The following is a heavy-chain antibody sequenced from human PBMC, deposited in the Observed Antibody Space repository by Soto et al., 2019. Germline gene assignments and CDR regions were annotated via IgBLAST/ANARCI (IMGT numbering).Heavy chain of an antibody. CDR3: AKYSALKFGRLYYFDY. CDR2: ISGSGGST. D-gene: IGHD3-16*01. V-gene: IGHV3-23*01. CDR1: GFTFSSYA. Sequence: PGGSLRLSCAASGFTFSSYAMSWVRQAPGKGLEWVSAISGSGGSTYYADSVKGRFTISRDNSKNTLYLQMNSLRAEDTAVYYCAKYSALKFGRLYYFDYWGQGTLVTVSS. J-gene: IGHJ4*02.